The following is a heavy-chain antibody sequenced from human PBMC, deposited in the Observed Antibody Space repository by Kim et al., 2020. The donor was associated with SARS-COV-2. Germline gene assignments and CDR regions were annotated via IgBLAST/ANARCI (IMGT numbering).Heavy chain of an antibody. J-gene: IGHJ4*02. CDR2: IYYSGST. Sequence: SETLSLTCTVSGGSISSGGYYWSWIRQHPGKGLEWIGYIYYSGSTYYNPSLKSRVTISVDTSKNQFSLKLSSVTAADTAVYYCARGQGLITMIVVVVEAFDYWGQGTLVTVSS. D-gene: IGHD3-22*01. CDR3: ARGQGLITMIVVVVEAFDY. CDR1: GGSISSGGYY. V-gene: IGHV4-31*03.